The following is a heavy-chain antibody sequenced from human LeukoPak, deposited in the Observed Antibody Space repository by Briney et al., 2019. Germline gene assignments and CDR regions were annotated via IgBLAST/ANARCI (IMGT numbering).Heavy chain of an antibody. J-gene: IGHJ3*02. CDR1: GGSFSGYY. V-gene: IGHV4-34*01. CDR3: ARRRSMGPYYYDSSGPPWAFDI. Sequence: SETLSLTCAVYGGSFSGYYWSWIRQPPGKGLEWIGEINHSGSTNYNPSLKSRVTISVDTSKNQFSLKLSSVTAADTAVYYCARRRSMGPYYYDSSGPPWAFDIWGQGTMVTVSS. CDR2: INHSGST. D-gene: IGHD3-22*01.